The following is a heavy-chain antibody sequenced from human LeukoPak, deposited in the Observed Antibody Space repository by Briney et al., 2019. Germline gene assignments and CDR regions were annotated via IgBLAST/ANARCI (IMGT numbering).Heavy chain of an antibody. V-gene: IGHV1-69*13. J-gene: IGHJ2*01. Sequence: ASVKVSCKASGCTFSSYAISWVRQAPGQGLEWMGGIIPIFGTANYAQKFQGRVTITPDESTSTAYMELSSLRSEDTAVYYCARRPYYYDSSGLHWYFDLWGRGTLVTVSS. CDR3: ARRPYYYDSSGLHWYFDL. CDR2: IIPIFGTA. D-gene: IGHD3-22*01. CDR1: GCTFSSYA.